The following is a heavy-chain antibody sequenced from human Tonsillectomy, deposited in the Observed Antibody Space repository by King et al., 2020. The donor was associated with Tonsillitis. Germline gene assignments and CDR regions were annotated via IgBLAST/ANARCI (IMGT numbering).Heavy chain of an antibody. Sequence: VQLVESGGGLVKPGGSLRLSCAASGFTFSSYSMNWVRQAPGKGLEWVSSISSSSSYIYYADSVKGRFTISRDNAKNPLYLQMNSLRAEDTAVYYCARELHCSSTSCYGGYWGQGTLVTVSS. J-gene: IGHJ4*02. CDR1: GFTFSSYS. D-gene: IGHD2-2*01. V-gene: IGHV3-21*01. CDR2: ISSSSSYI. CDR3: ARELHCSSTSCYGGY.